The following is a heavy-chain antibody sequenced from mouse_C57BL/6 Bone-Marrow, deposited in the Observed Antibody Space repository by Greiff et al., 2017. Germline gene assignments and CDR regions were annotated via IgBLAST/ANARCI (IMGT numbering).Heavy chain of an antibody. D-gene: IGHD2-4*01. Sequence: EVQLQQSGTVLARPGASVKMSCKTSGYTFTSYWMHWVKQRPGQGLEWIGAIYPGNSDTSYNQKFKGKAKLTAVTSASTAYMERSSLTNEDSAVYYCTRTVYDYPYWYFDVWGTGTTVTVSS. CDR2: IYPGNSDT. CDR1: GYTFTSYW. J-gene: IGHJ1*03. CDR3: TRTVYDYPYWYFDV. V-gene: IGHV1-5*01.